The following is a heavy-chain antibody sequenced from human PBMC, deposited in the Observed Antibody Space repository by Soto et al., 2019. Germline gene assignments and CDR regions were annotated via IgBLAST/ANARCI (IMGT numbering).Heavy chain of an antibody. CDR2: ITNTGTTT. CDR1: GFAFNTHA. J-gene: IGHJ4*02. Sequence: EVQLLESGGALVQPGGSLRLSCAASGFAFNTHALSWVRQAPGKGLKWVSSITNTGTTTYYADSVKGRFTISRDTSNNPLYLQMNSLSAEYTAVYYCAKSFDSCDTKSIDYWGQGTLVTVSS. CDR3: AKSFDSCDTKSIDY. D-gene: IGHD2-15*01. V-gene: IGHV3-23*01.